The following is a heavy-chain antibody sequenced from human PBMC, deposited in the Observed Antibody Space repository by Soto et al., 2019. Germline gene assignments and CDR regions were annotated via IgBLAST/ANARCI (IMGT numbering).Heavy chain of an antibody. CDR1: GGSISSYY. Sequence: SETLSLTCTVSGGSISSYYWSWIRQPPGNGLEWIGYIYYSGSTNYNPSLKSRVTISVDTSKNQFSLKLSSVTAADTAVYYCARIKDYDFWSGYYIFDYWGQGTLVTVSS. CDR3: ARIKDYDFWSGYYIFDY. J-gene: IGHJ4*02. D-gene: IGHD3-3*01. CDR2: IYYSGST. V-gene: IGHV4-59*01.